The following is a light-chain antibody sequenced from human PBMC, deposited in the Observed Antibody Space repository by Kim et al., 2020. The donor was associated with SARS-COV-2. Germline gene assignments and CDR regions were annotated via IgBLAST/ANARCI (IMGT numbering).Light chain of an antibody. CDR3: QQYGGSEYS. V-gene: IGKV3-20*01. J-gene: IGKJ2*03. CDR2: GAS. CDR1: QSVLANY. Sequence: LYQGERATLSCRASQSVLANYLAWYQQKPGQAPRLLIYGASDRATGIPDRFSGSGSETDFTLTINRLEPDDFAMYYCQQYGGSEYSFGQGTKLEI.